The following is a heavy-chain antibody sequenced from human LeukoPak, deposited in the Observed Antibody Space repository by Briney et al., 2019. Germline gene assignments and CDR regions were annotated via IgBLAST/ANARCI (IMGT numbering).Heavy chain of an antibody. CDR1: GFTFSNYG. J-gene: IGHJ4*02. CDR2: IWYDGSNK. V-gene: IGHV3-33*01. CDR3: ARGILGYSTVYLDY. D-gene: IGHD1-26*01. Sequence: GGSLRLSCVASGFTFSNYGMHWVRQAPGKGLEWVAVIWYDGSNKYYADSMRGRFTISRDNSENTLYLQMSSLRAEDTAVYYCARGILGYSTVYLDYWGQGALATVSS.